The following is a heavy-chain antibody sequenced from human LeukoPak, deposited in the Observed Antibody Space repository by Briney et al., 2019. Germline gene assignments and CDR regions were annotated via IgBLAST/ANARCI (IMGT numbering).Heavy chain of an antibody. D-gene: IGHD5-18*01. Sequence: GASVKISCKASGYTFINYHISWVREAPGQGLEWMGSISAYNGNTNYAQKLQGRVTLPTDTSTSTAYMELRSLRSDDTSVYYCARVSPHRKLSYDYQNWFDTWGQGTLVTVSS. CDR3: ARVSPHRKLSYDYQNWFDT. CDR2: ISAYNGNT. V-gene: IGHV1-18*01. J-gene: IGHJ5*02. CDR1: GYTFINYH.